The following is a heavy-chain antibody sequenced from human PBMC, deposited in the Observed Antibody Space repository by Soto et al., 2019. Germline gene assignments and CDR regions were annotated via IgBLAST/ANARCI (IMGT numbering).Heavy chain of an antibody. CDR3: ARDLGHCYNGPCSAHLDV. V-gene: IGHV3-53*01. CDR1: GVTIRSTD. D-gene: IGHD2-8*01. J-gene: IGHJ4*02. CDR2: IFITGNT. Sequence: XGSLELTCAVSGVTIRSTDFGWVRQAPGKGLEWVSVIFITGNTFYTDSVKGRFTISRDTSETMVYLQMTNLKAEDTAVYYCARDLGHCYNGPCSAHLDVWGQGTLVTVSS.